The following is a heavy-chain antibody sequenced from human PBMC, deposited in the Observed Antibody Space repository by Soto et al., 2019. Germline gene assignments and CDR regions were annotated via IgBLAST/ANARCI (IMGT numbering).Heavy chain of an antibody. CDR3: ARAGYCGPGCYYYFDY. CDR2: IKPDGSAT. D-gene: IGHD2-21*02. Sequence: VQLVESGGGLVKPGGSLRLSCAVSGFTFGSYWMNWVRLIPGKGLEWVAYIKPDGSATYYVDSVKGRFTISRDNAKNSLYLQMNSLRVEDTSVYYCARAGYCGPGCYYYFDYWGQGTLVTVSS. J-gene: IGHJ4*02. V-gene: IGHV3-7*01. CDR1: GFTFGSYW.